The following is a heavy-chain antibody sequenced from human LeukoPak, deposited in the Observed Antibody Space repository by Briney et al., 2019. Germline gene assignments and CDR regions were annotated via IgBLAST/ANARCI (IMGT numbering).Heavy chain of an antibody. D-gene: IGHD6-19*01. J-gene: IGHJ2*01. CDR2: INPNSGGT. CDR3: ARYSSGWYFDL. CDR1: GYTFSGYY. V-gene: IGHV1-2*02. Sequence: ASVKVSCKASGYTFSGYYMHWVRQAPGQGLEWMGWINPNSGGTNYAQKFQGRVTMTRDTSISTAYMELTRLRSDDTAGYYCARYSSGWYFDLWGRGTLVTVSS.